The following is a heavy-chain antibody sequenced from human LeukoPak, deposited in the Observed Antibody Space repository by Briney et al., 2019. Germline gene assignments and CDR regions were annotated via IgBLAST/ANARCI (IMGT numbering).Heavy chain of an antibody. D-gene: IGHD2-15*01. CDR1: GFTFSNYN. CDR2: ISSSGSTI. CDR3: ARTYCSGGSCYSGDAFDI. Sequence: GGSLRLSCAASGFTFSNYNMNWVRQAPGKGLEWVSYISSSGSTIYYADSVKVRFTISRDNAKNSLSLQMNSLRAEDTAVYYCARTYCSGGSCYSGDAFDIWGQGTMVTVSS. J-gene: IGHJ3*02. V-gene: IGHV3-48*01.